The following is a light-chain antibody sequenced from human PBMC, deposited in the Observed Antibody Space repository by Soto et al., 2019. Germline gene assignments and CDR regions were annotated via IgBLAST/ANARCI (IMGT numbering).Light chain of an antibody. CDR2: GGS. CDR3: QHYGSSVFT. J-gene: IGKJ3*01. CDR1: QSISADY. V-gene: IGKV3-20*01. Sequence: EIVLTQSPGTLSLSPGGRAALSCRASQSISADYLVWYQQKPGQAPRLLIYGGSSRATGITDRFSGSGSGTDFTLTISRLAPEDFAVYYCQHYGSSVFTFGPGTKVDIK.